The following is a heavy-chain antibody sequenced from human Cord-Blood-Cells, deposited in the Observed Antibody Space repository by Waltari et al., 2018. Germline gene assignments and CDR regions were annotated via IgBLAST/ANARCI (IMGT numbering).Heavy chain of an antibody. D-gene: IGHD7-27*01. CDR2: IYYSGST. CDR1: GGSISSSSYY. V-gene: IGHV4-39*01. J-gene: IGHJ6*02. Sequence: QLQLQESGPGLVKPSETLSLTCTVSGGSISSSSYYWGWIRQPPGKGLEWIGSIYYSGSTHYHPSLKSRVTISVDTSKNQFSLKLGSVTAADTAVYYGASLWDYYYYYGMDVWGQGTTVTVSS. CDR3: ASLWDYYYYYGMDV.